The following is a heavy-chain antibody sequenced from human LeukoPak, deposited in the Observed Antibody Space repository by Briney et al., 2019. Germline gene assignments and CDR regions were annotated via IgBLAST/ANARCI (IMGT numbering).Heavy chain of an antibody. V-gene: IGHV3-23*01. D-gene: IGHD1-14*01. Sequence: GGSLRLSCAASGFTFRSYAMSWVRQAPGKGLEWVSGISGGGGGTYYADSVKGRFTISRDNSKNTLYLQMNSLRAEDTAVYFCARDWYLDYWGQGTLVTVSS. CDR3: ARDWYLDY. CDR2: ISGGGGGT. J-gene: IGHJ4*02. CDR1: GFTFRSYA.